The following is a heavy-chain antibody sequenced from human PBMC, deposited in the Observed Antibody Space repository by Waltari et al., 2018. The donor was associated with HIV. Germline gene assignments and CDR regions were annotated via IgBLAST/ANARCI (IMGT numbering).Heavy chain of an antibody. J-gene: IGHJ4*02. D-gene: IGHD3-3*01. V-gene: IGHV3-23*01. Sequence: EVHLLESGGGLVQPGGSLRLSCAASGFTFSTFAMSWVRHAPGKGLEWVSGLNDGCFGTYYADSVKGRFTISRDNSKNTLFLEMNSLRAEDTAVYYCARLDFWLKYYFDYWGQGTLVTVSS. CDR2: LNDGCFGT. CDR3: ARLDFWLKYYFDY. CDR1: GFTFSTFA.